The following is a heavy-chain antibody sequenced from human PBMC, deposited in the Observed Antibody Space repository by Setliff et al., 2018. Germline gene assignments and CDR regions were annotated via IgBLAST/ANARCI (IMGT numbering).Heavy chain of an antibody. J-gene: IGHJ4*02. Sequence: GGSLRLSCVASGYTFSSYAIHWVRQAPGKGLGWVALISWDGTKTSYADSVRGRFTISRDGSKSTLYLDMSSLRSEDTAVYYCAKVLDTTGYYYFDFWGQGTLVTVSS. CDR2: ISWDGTKT. CDR3: AKVLDTTGYYYFDF. D-gene: IGHD3-22*01. V-gene: IGHV3-30*18. CDR1: GYTFSSYA.